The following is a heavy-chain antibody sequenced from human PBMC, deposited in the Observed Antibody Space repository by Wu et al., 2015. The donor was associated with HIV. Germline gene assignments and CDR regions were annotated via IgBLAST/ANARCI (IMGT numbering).Heavy chain of an antibody. CDR2: INPNSGGT. V-gene: IGHV1-2*02. CDR3: ARDYSGYDTIDY. CDR1: GGTFSRNY. Sequence: QVQLVQSGAEVKKPGASVKVSCKASGGTFSRNYGISWLRQAPGQGLEWMGWINPNSGGTNYAQKFQGRVTMTRDTSISTAYMELSRLRSDDTAVYYCARDYSGYDTIDYWGQGTLVTVSS. J-gene: IGHJ4*02. D-gene: IGHD5-12*01.